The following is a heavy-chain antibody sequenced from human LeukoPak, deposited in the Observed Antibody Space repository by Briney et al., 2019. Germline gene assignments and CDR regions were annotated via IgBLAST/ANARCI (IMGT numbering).Heavy chain of an antibody. V-gene: IGHV3-48*03. J-gene: IGHJ3*02. CDR2: ISSSGSTI. CDR1: GFTFSSYE. D-gene: IGHD5-12*01. CDR3: ARVPRGGYDPFFDI. Sequence: PGGSLRLSCAASGFTFSSYEMNWVRQAPGKGLEWVSYISSSGSTIYYADSVKGRFTISRDNAKNSLYLQMNSLRAEDTAVYYCARVPRGGYDPFFDIWGQGTMVTVSS.